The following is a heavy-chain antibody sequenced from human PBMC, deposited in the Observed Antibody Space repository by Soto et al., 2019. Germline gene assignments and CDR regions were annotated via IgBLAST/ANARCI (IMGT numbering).Heavy chain of an antibody. Sequence: GGSLRLSCAASGFTFSSYAMSWVRQAPGKGLEWVSAISGSGGSTYYADSVKGRFTISKDNSKNTLYLQMNSLRAEDTAVYYWAKEGQDTAMVYYFDYWGQGTLVTVSS. CDR3: AKEGQDTAMVYYFDY. J-gene: IGHJ4*02. D-gene: IGHD5-18*01. V-gene: IGHV3-23*01. CDR1: GFTFSSYA. CDR2: ISGSGGST.